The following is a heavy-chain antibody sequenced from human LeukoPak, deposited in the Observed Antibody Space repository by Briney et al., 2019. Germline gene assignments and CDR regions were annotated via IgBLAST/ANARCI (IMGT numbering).Heavy chain of an antibody. Sequence: SQTLSLTCTVSGGSISSGGYYWSWIRQHPGKGLEWIGYIYYSGSTYYNPSLKSRVTISVDTSKNQFSLKLSSVTAADTAVYYCARGAYKPPYYYFGMDVWGQGTTVTVSS. D-gene: IGHD3-16*01. CDR1: GGSISSGGYY. J-gene: IGHJ6*02. CDR3: ARGAYKPPYYYFGMDV. V-gene: IGHV4-31*03. CDR2: IYYSGST.